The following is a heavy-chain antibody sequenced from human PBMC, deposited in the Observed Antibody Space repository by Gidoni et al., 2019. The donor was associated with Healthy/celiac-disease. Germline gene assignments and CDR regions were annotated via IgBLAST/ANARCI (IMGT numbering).Heavy chain of an antibody. V-gene: IGHV4-34*01. CDR3: AKGWGGSYYRNDY. J-gene: IGHJ4*02. CDR1: GGSFSGYY. Sequence: QVQLQQWGAGLLKPSETLSLTCAVYGGSFSGYYWSWIRQPPGKGLEWIGEINHSGSTNYNPSLKSRVTISLNTSKNQFSLKLSSGAAAETAVYYCAKGWGGSYYRNDYWGQGTLVTVSS. D-gene: IGHD1-26*01. CDR2: INHSGST.